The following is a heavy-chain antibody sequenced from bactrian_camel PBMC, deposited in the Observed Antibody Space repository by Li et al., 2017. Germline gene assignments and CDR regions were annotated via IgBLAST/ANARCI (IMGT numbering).Heavy chain of an antibody. CDR2: IESDGTHP. J-gene: IGHJ4*01. V-gene: IGHV3S6*01. CDR1: GDTIGRYC. CDR3: SGLAAVQALGEMPCI. D-gene: IGHD3*01. Sequence: HVQLVESGGGSVQVGGSLTLSRVASGDTIGRYCMGWFRQIPDREREGVAGIESDGTHPRYSDSVKGRFTISRDNAKNTIYLQMNDLKPEDSAEYYCSGLAAVQALGEMPCIWAQGTQVTVS.